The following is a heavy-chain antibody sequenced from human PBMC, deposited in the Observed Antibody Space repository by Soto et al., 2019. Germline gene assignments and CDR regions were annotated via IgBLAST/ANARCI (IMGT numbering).Heavy chain of an antibody. V-gene: IGHV3-30*18. J-gene: IGHJ4*02. Sequence: QVQLVESGGGVVQPGRSLRLSCAASGFTFSSYGMHWVRQAPGKGLEWVAVISYDGSNKYYADSVKGRFTISRDNSKKTLYLQMNSLRAEDTALYYCAKDRECDYLGPGTLGTVSS. CDR1: GFTFSSYG. CDR2: ISYDGSNK. D-gene: IGHD3-10*01. CDR3: AKDRECDY.